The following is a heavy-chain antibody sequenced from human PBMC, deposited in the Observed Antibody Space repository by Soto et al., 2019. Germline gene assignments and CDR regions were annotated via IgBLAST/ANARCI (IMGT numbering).Heavy chain of an antibody. V-gene: IGHV1-18*01. Sequence: ASVKVSCKASGNTFTSNGFSWVRQAPGQELEWMGWISANNGATNYAQKFQDRVIMTTDTSTSTAYMELRSLRSDDTAVDYCARDRNRNWFDPWGQGALDTVSS. CDR2: ISANNGAT. CDR1: GNTFTSNG. CDR3: ARDRNRNWFDP. J-gene: IGHJ5*01.